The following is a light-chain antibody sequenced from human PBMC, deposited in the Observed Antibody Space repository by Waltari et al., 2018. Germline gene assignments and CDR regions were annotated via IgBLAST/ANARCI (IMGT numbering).Light chain of an antibody. CDR3: LLSFSGTVV. Sequence: QDVVTQEPSVTVSAGGTVTLPCGSTTGPATVTPYPHWFQQKPGQAPKTMIYDVGNKHSWTPARFSASLIGGKAALTLSGAQFEDEADYYCLLSFSGTVVFGGGTRLTVL. J-gene: IGLJ2*01. V-gene: IGLV7-46*01. CDR2: DVG. CDR1: TGPATVTPY.